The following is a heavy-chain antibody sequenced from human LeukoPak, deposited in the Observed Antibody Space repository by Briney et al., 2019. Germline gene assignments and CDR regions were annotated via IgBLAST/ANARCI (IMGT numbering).Heavy chain of an antibody. CDR3: ARWYYGSGSYYRPTYYFDY. D-gene: IGHD3-10*01. J-gene: IGHJ4*02. Sequence: KFQGRVTITRDTSASTAYMELSSLRPEDTAVYYCARWYYGSGSYYRPTYYFDYWGQGTLVTVSS. V-gene: IGHV1-3*01.